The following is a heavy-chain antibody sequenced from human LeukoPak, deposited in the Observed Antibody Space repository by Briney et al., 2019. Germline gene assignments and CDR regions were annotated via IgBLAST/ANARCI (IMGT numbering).Heavy chain of an antibody. CDR3: ARDQTGDGFDC. Sequence: GASVKDSFNASGYTFTAYYMNWVRQAPGQGLEWMGWINPNTGATNYAQKFQGRVTMTRDTSISTAYMELSRLRSDDTAVYYCARDQTGDGFDCWGQGTLVTGSS. V-gene: IGHV1-2*02. J-gene: IGHJ4*02. CDR2: INPNTGAT. CDR1: GYTFTAYY. D-gene: IGHD7-27*01.